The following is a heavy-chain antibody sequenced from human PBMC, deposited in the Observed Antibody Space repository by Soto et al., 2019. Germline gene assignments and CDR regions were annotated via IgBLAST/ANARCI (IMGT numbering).Heavy chain of an antibody. V-gene: IGHV5-51*03. CDR3: ATIRDGYTTAAFDI. CDR2: IYPGDSDT. J-gene: IGHJ3*02. Sequence: EVQLVQSGAEVIQQGESLKISCKGSGYSFTSYWIGCVRQMPGKGLEWMGIIYPGDSDTRYSPSFQGQLTISADKSIGTAYLPWRRLKASDTAMYYCATIRDGYTTAAFDIWRQGKMVTVSS. D-gene: IGHD5-12*01. CDR1: GYSFTSYW.